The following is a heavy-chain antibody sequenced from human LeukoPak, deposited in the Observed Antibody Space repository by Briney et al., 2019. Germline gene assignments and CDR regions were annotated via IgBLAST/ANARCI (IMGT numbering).Heavy chain of an antibody. Sequence: GRSLRLSCAASGFTFSSYGMHWVRQAPGKGLEWVAVISYDGSNKYYADSVKDRFTISRDNSKNTLYLQMNSLRAEDTAVYYCAYSGSYTEAFDIWGQGTMVTVSS. CDR3: AYSGSYTEAFDI. CDR1: GFTFSSYG. D-gene: IGHD1-26*01. J-gene: IGHJ3*02. CDR2: ISYDGSNK. V-gene: IGHV3-30*03.